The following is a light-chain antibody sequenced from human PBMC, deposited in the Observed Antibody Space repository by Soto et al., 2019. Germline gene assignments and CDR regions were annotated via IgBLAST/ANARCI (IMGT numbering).Light chain of an antibody. V-gene: IGKV3-20*01. J-gene: IGKJ3*01. CDR3: QQYGSYPLT. CDR2: GAS. CDR1: QSVSSSY. Sequence: EIVLTQSPGTLSLSPGERATLSCRASQSVSSSYLAWYQQKPGQAPRLLIYGASSRATGIPDRFSGSGSGKDFNLNISRLEPEDFAVYFCQQYGSYPLTFGTGTKVDIK.